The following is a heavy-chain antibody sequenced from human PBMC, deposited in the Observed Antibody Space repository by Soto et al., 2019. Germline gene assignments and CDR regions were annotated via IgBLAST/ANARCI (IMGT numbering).Heavy chain of an antibody. CDR1: GFTFSSNY. CDR2: IYSGGST. V-gene: IGHV3-66*01. Sequence: VQLVESGGGVVQPGRSLRLSCAASGFTFSSNYMSWVRQAPGKGLEWVSVIYSGGSTYYADSVKGRFTISRDNSKNTLHLQMNSLRAEATAVYYCARVRGDRRYYYCMDVWGQGTTVTVSS. J-gene: IGHJ6*02. D-gene: IGHD2-21*02. CDR3: ARVRGDRRYYYCMDV.